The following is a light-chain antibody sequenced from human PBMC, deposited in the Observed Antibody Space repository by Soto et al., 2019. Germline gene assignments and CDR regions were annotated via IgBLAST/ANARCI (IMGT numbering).Light chain of an antibody. CDR2: DAS. CDR3: QQRSNWPLT. J-gene: IGKJ4*01. V-gene: IGKV3-11*01. CDR1: QSVSSY. Sequence: EIVLTQSPATLSLSPGERAILSCRASQSVSSYLAWYQQKPGQAPRLLIYDASNRATGIPARFSGSGSGTDFTLTIGSLVPEDFAVYYCQQRSNWPLTFGGGTKVEIK.